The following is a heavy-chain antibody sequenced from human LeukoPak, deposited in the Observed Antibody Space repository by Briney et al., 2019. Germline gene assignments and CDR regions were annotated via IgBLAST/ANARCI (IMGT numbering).Heavy chain of an antibody. CDR3: AINPPTTGTLF. Sequence: PGGSLRLSCAASGFTFSSYGMHWVRQAPGKGLEWVAVIWYDRSNKYYADSVKGRFTISRDNSKNTLYLQMNSLRAEDTAVYYCAINPPTTGTLFWGQGTLVTVSS. CDR1: GFTFSSYG. D-gene: IGHD1-14*01. CDR2: IWYDRSNK. J-gene: IGHJ4*02. V-gene: IGHV3-33*01.